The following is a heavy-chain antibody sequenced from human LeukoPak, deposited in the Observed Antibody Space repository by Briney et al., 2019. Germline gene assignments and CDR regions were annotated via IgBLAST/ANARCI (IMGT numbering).Heavy chain of an antibody. D-gene: IGHD3-10*01. Sequence: GGTLRLSRATSGFIFSDFVIHWVRQAPGKGLETVAVIWIDGGKKYFADSVRGRFTISRDDSKNTVNQQMNNLTAEDTAMFYWARGMGASGNYFDYWGRGTLVTVSS. J-gene: IGHJ4*02. CDR3: ARGMGASGNYFDY. V-gene: IGHV3-33*01. CDR2: IWIDGGKK. CDR1: GFIFSDFV.